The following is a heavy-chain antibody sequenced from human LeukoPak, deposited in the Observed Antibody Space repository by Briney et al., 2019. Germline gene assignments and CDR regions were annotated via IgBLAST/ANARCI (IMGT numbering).Heavy chain of an antibody. V-gene: IGHV4-34*01. Sequence: SETLSLTCAVYGGSFSGYHWSWIRQPPGKGLEWIGEINHSGSTNYNPSLKSRVTISVDTSKNQFSLKLSSVTAADTAVYYCARGLLDGYNYWGQGTLVTVSS. J-gene: IGHJ4*02. CDR3: ARGLLDGYNY. CDR2: INHSGST. D-gene: IGHD5-24*01. CDR1: GGSFSGYH.